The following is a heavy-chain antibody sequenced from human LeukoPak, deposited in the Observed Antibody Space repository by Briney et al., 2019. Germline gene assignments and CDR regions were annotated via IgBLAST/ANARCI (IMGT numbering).Heavy chain of an antibody. CDR2: INHSGST. Sequence: SETLSLTCAVYGGSFSGYYWSWIRQPPGKGLEWIGEINHSGSTNYNPSLKSRVTISVDTSKNQFSLKLSSVTAADTAVYYCARGRGTMIVAHFDYCGQGTLVTVSS. D-gene: IGHD3-22*01. J-gene: IGHJ4*02. CDR1: GGSFSGYY. V-gene: IGHV4-34*01. CDR3: ARGRGTMIVAHFDY.